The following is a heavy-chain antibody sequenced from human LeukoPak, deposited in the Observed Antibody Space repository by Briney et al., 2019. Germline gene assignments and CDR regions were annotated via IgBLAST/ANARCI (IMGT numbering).Heavy chain of an antibody. CDR1: GESFSGYY. D-gene: IGHD3-10*01. V-gene: IGHV4-34*01. Sequence: SETLSLTCAVYGESFSGYYWSWIRQPPGKGLEWIGEINHSGSTNYNPSLKSRVTISVDTSKNQFSLKLSSVTAADTAVYYCARRRYGSGRASFDYWGQGTLVTVSS. CDR3: ARRRYGSGRASFDY. CDR2: INHSGST. J-gene: IGHJ4*02.